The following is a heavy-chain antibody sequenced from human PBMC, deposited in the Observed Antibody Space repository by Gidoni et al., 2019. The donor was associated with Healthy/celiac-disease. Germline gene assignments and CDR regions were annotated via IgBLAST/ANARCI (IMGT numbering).Heavy chain of an antibody. J-gene: IGHJ4*02. Sequence: QKFQGRVTMTRDTSTSTVYMELSSLRSEDTAVYYCARYEGSGTFDYWGQGTLVTVSS. D-gene: IGHD3-10*01. CDR3: ARYEGSGTFDY. V-gene: IGHV1-46*01.